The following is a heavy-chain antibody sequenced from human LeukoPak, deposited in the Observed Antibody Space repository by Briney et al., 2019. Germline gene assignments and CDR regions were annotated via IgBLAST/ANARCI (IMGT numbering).Heavy chain of an antibody. J-gene: IGHJ4*02. CDR1: GFTFDDYA. V-gene: IGHV3-9*01. CDR3: ARGLGYSSGWDPFDY. CDR2: ISWNSGSI. D-gene: IGHD6-19*01. Sequence: GGSLRLSCAASGFTFDDYAMHWVRQAPGKGLEWVSGISWNSGSIGYADSVKGRFTISRDNAKNSLYLQMNSLRAEDTALYYCARGLGYSSGWDPFDYWGQGTLVTVSS.